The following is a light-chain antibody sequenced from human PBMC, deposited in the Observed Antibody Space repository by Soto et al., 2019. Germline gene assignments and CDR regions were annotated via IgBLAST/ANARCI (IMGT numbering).Light chain of an antibody. CDR2: GNS. CDR1: GSNIGAGYN. V-gene: IGLV1-40*01. J-gene: IGLJ3*02. CDR3: TSYTSSSAVV. Sequence: QSVLTQPSSVSGDPGQTVTISCTGSGSNIGAGYNVHWYQQLPGTAPKLLIHGNSNRPSGVPDRFSASKSGTSASLAITGLQVEDEGNYYCTSYTSSSAVVFGGGTKVTVL.